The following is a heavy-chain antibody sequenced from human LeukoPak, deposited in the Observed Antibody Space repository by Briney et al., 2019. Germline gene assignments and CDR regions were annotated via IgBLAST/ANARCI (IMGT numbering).Heavy chain of an antibody. CDR1: GFTFGNYW. V-gene: IGHV3-7*01. Sequence: GGSLRLSCATSGFTFGNYWMTWVPQAPGKRLEWVANIDDRGSEKNYADSVKGRFTNSRDNPRNSMFLQMNSLRVEDTAVYFCARDIPRGARYLDSWGRGTLVTVSS. CDR3: ARDIPRGARYLDS. D-gene: IGHD1-14*01. CDR2: IDDRGSEK. J-gene: IGHJ5*01.